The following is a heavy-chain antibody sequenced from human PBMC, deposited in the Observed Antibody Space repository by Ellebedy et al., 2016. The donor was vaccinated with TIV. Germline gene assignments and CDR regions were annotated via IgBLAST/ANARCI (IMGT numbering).Heavy chain of an antibody. D-gene: IGHD6-13*01. CDR3: ARHRVAAAGNHLY. CDR2: IYYSGST. Sequence: SETLSLTCNVSGGSISSTSYYWGWIRQPPGTGLEWIGNIYYSGSTYYNPPLKSRVTISIDTSKNQFSLRLSSVTAADTAVYYCARHRVAAAGNHLYWGQGTLVTVSS. CDR1: GGSISSTSYY. J-gene: IGHJ4*02. V-gene: IGHV4-39*01.